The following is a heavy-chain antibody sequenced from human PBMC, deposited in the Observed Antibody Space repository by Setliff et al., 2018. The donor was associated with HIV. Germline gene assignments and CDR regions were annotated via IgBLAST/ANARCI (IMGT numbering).Heavy chain of an antibody. CDR1: GGSFSGYY. Sequence: PSETLSLTCAVYGGSFSGYYWSWIRQPPGKGLEWIGEINHSGSTNYNPSLKSRVAISLDTSKNQFSLKLRSVTAADTAVYFCTRRINFGSGYYTDHAFDLWGQGTLVTVSS. J-gene: IGHJ3*01. CDR3: TRRINFGSGYYTDHAFDL. D-gene: IGHD3-3*01. V-gene: IGHV4-34*01. CDR2: INHSGST.